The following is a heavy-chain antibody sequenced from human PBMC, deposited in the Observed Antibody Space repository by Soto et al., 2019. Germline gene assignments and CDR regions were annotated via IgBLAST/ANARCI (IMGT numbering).Heavy chain of an antibody. J-gene: IGHJ5*02. CDR1: VGPSTSGGYS. D-gene: IGHD4-17*01. Sequence: PSETLSLTGAVSVGPSTSGGYSWSWIRQPPGKGLEWIGYIYHSGGTYYNPSLKSRVTLSIDRTKKQFSLKLKSVTAADTAVYFCARTMTTSGWFDPWGQGTLVTVSS. V-gene: IGHV4-30-2*01. CDR2: IYHSGGT. CDR3: ARTMTTSGWFDP.